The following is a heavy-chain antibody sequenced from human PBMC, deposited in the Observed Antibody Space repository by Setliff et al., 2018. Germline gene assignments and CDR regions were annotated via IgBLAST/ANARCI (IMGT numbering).Heavy chain of an antibody. CDR1: GYTFRDYY. V-gene: IGHV1-69-2*01. D-gene: IGHD3-10*01. CDR2: VDAEDGDT. J-gene: IGHJ6*02. Sequence: ASVKVSCKASGYTFRDYYIHWVQQAPGKGLVWMGRVDAEDGDTIHEGKFRGRVTITADTATDTTYMELNSLTSEDTAVYYGAIDRGTLKRSNYYSDGLELLGQGTTVTVS. CDR3: AIDRGTLKRSNYYSDGLEL.